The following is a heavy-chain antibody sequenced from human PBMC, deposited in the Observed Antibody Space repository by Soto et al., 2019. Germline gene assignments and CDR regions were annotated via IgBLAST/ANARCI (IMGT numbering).Heavy chain of an antibody. CDR3: AGSPYYYYGMDV. Sequence: SETLSVTCAVSGSSISSGYYWNWIRQPPGKGLEGIGYIYYGGSTTYNASLKSRVTISVDTYKKQFSLKLDSVTAADTAVYYCAGSPYYYYGMDVWGQGISVTVSS. CDR1: GSSISSGYY. V-gene: IGHV4-61*01. J-gene: IGHJ6*02. D-gene: IGHD6-13*01. CDR2: IYYGGST.